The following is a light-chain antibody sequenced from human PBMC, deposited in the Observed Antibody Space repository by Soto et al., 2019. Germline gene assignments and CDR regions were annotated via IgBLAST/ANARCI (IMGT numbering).Light chain of an antibody. CDR1: SSDVGNYNL. CDR2: EVN. CDR3: CSNGGASTTYV. J-gene: IGLJ1*01. Sequence: QSVLTQPASVSGSPGKSITLSCTGTSSDVGNYNLVSWCQQHPGKAPKLMIYEVNKRPSGVSNRFSGSKSGNTASLTISGLQAEDEADYYCCSNGGASTTYVFGTGTKVTVL. V-gene: IGLV2-23*02.